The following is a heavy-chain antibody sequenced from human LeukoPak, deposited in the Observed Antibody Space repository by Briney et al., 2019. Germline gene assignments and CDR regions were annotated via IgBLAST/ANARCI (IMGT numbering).Heavy chain of an antibody. CDR2: IYYSGST. V-gene: IGHV4-59*01. D-gene: IGHD3-22*01. J-gene: IGHJ4*02. Sequence: PSETLSLTCTVSGGSISYYYWSWIRQPPGKGLELNGYIYYSGSTNYNPSLKSRVTISVDTSKNQFSLKLTSVTAADTAVYYCARGGYYDSSGYYAHFDYWGQGTLVTVSS. CDR3: ARGGYYDSSGYYAHFDY. CDR1: GGSISYYY.